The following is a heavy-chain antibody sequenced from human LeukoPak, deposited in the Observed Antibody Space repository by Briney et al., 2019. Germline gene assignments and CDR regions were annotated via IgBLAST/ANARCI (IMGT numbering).Heavy chain of an antibody. CDR2: IRGGSDFI. J-gene: IGHJ4*02. CDR3: ARXHAXIVLPAAVGAH. Sequence: PGGSLRLSCAASGFTFRDYSMTWVRQAPGKGLEWVSSIRGGSDFIYHADSVKGRFTVSRDNAKNSLYLQMNSLRAEDTAVYYCARXHAXIVLPAAVGAHWGQGTLVTVSS. D-gene: IGHD2-2*01. CDR1: GFTFRDYS. V-gene: IGHV3-21*01.